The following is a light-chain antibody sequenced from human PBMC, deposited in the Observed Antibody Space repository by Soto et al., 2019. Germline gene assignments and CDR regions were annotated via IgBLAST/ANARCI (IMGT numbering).Light chain of an antibody. CDR2: GAS. Sequence: DTRLTQSPSSLSASTGDRVTITCRASQAISSYLAWYQQKPGKPPKLLIYGASTLQSDVPSRFSGSGSGTEFTLTVSSLQAEDSATYYCQQFNDYPLTFGGGTKVDIK. CDR1: QAISSY. J-gene: IGKJ4*01. CDR3: QQFNDYPLT. V-gene: IGKV1-9*01.